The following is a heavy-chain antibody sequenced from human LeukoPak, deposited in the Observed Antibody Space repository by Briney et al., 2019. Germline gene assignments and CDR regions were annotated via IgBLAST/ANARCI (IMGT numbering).Heavy chain of an antibody. J-gene: IGHJ4*02. Sequence: SETLSLTCTVSGGSISSYYWSWIRQPPGKGLEWIGYIYYSGSTNYNPSLKSRVTISVDTSKNQFPLKLSSVTAADTAVYYCARVGYDYVWGSYRGLHFDYCGQGTLVTVSS. CDR1: GGSISSYY. D-gene: IGHD3-16*02. CDR2: IYYSGST. CDR3: ARVGYDYVWGSYRGLHFDY. V-gene: IGHV4-59*01.